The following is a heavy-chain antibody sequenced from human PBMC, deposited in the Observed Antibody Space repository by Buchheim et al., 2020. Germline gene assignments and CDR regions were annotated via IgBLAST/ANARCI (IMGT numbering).Heavy chain of an antibody. CDR1: GFTFSSYG. V-gene: IGHV3-33*01. CDR3: ASGTLDGYDFWSGYRDWYFDL. Sequence: QVQLVESGGGVVQPGRSLRLSCAASGFTFSSYGMHWVRQAPGKGLEWVAVIWYDGSNKYYADSVKGRFTISRDNSKNTLYLQMNSLRAEDTAVYYCASGTLDGYDFWSGYRDWYFDLWGRGTL. CDR2: IWYDGSNK. J-gene: IGHJ2*01. D-gene: IGHD3-3*01.